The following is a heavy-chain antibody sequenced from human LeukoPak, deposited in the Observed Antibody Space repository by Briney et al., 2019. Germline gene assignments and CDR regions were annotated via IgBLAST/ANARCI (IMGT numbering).Heavy chain of an antibody. V-gene: IGHV3-21*06. Sequence: GGSLRLSCAASGFTFRSYSMNWVRQAPGKGLEWVSSISSSNSNKHYADSVKGRFTISRDNARNSLYLQKNSLRAEDTAVYYCARDSRSSSGGWYGFDYWGQGTLVTVSS. CDR1: GFTFRSYS. CDR3: ARDSRSSSGGWYGFDY. CDR2: ISSSNSNK. J-gene: IGHJ4*02. D-gene: IGHD6-19*01.